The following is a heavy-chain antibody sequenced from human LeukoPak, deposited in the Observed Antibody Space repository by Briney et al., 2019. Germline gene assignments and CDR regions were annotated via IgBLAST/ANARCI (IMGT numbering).Heavy chain of an antibody. CDR3: ARGYSYGCDY. V-gene: IGHV4-59*08. Sequence: PSETLSLTCTVSGGSISSYYWSWIRQPPGKGLEWIGYIYYSGSTNYNPSLKSRVTISVDTSKNQFSLKLSSVTAADTAVYYCARGYSYGCDYWGQGTLVTVSS. J-gene: IGHJ4*02. CDR1: GGSISSYY. CDR2: IYYSGST. D-gene: IGHD5-18*01.